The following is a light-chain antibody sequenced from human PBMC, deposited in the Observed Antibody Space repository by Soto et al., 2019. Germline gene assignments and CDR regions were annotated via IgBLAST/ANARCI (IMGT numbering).Light chain of an antibody. CDR3: CSYTTTSTFV. J-gene: IGLJ2*01. CDR1: SSDVGGYDY. V-gene: IGLV2-14*03. Sequence: QSVLTQPASVSGSPGQSITISCTGTSSDVGGYDYVSWYQQHPGKVPKLMTYEVFRRPSGISDRFSGSKSGNTASLTISGLQAEDEADYYCCSYTTTSTFVFGGGTKLTVL. CDR2: EVF.